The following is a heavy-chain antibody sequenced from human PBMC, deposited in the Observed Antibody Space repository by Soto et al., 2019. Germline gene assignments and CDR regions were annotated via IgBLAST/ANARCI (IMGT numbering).Heavy chain of an antibody. V-gene: IGHV4-59*01. J-gene: IGHJ6*02. CDR2: IYYSGST. CDR1: GGSISSYY. Sequence: SETLSLTCAVSGGSISSYYWSWIRQPPGKGLEWIGYIYYSGSTNYNPSLKSRVTISVDTSKNQFSLKLSSVTAADTAVYYCARGLVVTAAPQYYYYYGMDVWGQGTTVTVS. D-gene: IGHD2-2*01. CDR3: ARGLVVTAAPQYYYYYGMDV.